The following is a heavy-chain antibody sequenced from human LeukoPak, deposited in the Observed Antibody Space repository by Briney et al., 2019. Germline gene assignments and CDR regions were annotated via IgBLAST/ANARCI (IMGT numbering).Heavy chain of an antibody. V-gene: IGHV1-2*02. CDR2: INPNGGGT. D-gene: IGHD6-19*01. Sequence: ASVKVSCKASGYTFTGYYMHWVRQAPGQGLEWMGWINPNGGGTNYAQKFQGRVTMTRDTSINTAYMELSRLRSDDTAVYYCAREGEYTSGSNWFDPWGQGTLVTVSS. CDR1: GYTFTGYY. J-gene: IGHJ5*02. CDR3: AREGEYTSGSNWFDP.